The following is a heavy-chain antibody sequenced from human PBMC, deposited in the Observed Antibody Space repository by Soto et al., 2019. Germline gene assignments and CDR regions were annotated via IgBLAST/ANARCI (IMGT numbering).Heavy chain of an antibody. CDR3: ARVCSSTSCYDLFAFDI. CDR2: INAGNGNT. Sequence: GASVKVSCKASGYTFNSYAMHWVRQAPGQRLEWMGWINAGNGNTKYSQKFQGRVTITRDTSASTAYMELSSLRSEDTAVYYCARVCSSTSCYDLFAFDIWGQGTMVTVSS. J-gene: IGHJ3*02. D-gene: IGHD2-2*01. CDR1: GYTFNSYA. V-gene: IGHV1-3*01.